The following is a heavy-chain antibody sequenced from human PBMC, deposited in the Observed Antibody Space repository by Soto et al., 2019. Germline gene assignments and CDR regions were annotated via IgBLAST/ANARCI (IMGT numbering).Heavy chain of an antibody. Sequence: ASVKVSCKASGYTFTDYYMHWVRQAPGQGLEWMGWINPNSGGTNYAQKFQGRVTMTRDTSISTAYMELSRLRSDDTAVYYCAGGRTLSSNWHYYYGMDVWGQGTRVTVSS. V-gene: IGHV1-2*02. CDR2: INPNSGGT. D-gene: IGHD6-13*01. CDR1: GYTFTDYY. J-gene: IGHJ6*02. CDR3: AGGRTLSSNWHYYYGMDV.